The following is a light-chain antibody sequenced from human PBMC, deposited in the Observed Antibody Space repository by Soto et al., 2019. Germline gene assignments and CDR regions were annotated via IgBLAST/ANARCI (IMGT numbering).Light chain of an antibody. CDR1: GSDVGDYHY. CDR2: EVT. J-gene: IGLJ1*01. V-gene: IGLV2-14*01. Sequence: QSVLTQPASVSGSPGQSITISCTESGSDVGDYHYFSWYQHHPGKAPKVIIYEVTNRPSGVSNRLSGSKSGNTASLTISGLLAEDEADYYCSSYTSSSTYVFGTGTKVTAL. CDR3: SSYTSSSTYV.